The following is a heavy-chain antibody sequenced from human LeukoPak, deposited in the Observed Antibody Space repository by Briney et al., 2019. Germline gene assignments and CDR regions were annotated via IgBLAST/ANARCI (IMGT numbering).Heavy chain of an antibody. D-gene: IGHD6-13*01. Sequence: GESLKISCAASGFTFSSYSMNWVRQAPGKGLEWVSSISSRSGYIYYADSVKGRFTISRDNSKNTLYLQMNSLRAEDTAVYYCAKREPGIAAAGTFDYWGQGTLVTVSS. V-gene: IGHV3-21*01. CDR1: GFTFSSYS. J-gene: IGHJ4*02. CDR2: ISSRSGYI. CDR3: AKREPGIAAAGTFDY.